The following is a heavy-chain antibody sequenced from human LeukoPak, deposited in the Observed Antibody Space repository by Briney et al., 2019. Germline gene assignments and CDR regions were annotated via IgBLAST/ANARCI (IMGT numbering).Heavy chain of an antibody. CDR2: ISGSGGST. V-gene: IGHV3-23*01. D-gene: IGHD3-9*01. Sequence: GGSLRLSCAASGFTFSSYAMSWVRQAPGKGLEWVSAISGSGGSTYYADSVKGRFTISRDNSKNTLYLQMNSLRAEDTAVYYCAKGRELRYFDWLLRHAFDIWGQGTMVTVSS. CDR3: AKGRELRYFDWLLRHAFDI. J-gene: IGHJ3*02. CDR1: GFTFSSYA.